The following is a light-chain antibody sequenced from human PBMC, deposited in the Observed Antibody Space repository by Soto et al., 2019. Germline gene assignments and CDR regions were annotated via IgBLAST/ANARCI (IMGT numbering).Light chain of an antibody. V-gene: IGKV3-20*01. CDR1: QTLDTDY. J-gene: IGKJ2*01. CDR3: QQFDGSPYT. CDR2: GAS. Sequence: LTQSPGTLSLPPGERAALSCRASQTLDTDYLTWYQHKPGQAPRLLIFGASSRATGIPDRFSGSGSGTEFTLTISRLEPEDSAVYYCQQFDGSPYTFGQGTK.